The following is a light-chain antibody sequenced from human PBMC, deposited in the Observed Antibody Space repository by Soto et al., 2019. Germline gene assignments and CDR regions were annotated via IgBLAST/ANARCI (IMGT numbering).Light chain of an antibody. CDR2: DAS. Sequence: EIVLTQSPATLSLSPGERATLSCRASQSVSYYLAWYQQKPGQAPRLLIYDASNRATGIPARFSGSRSATDFTLTISSLEPEDFEVYYCKQSYNLPLNFGGGTKVEIK. CDR3: KQSYNLPLN. CDR1: QSVSYY. J-gene: IGKJ4*01. V-gene: IGKV3-11*01.